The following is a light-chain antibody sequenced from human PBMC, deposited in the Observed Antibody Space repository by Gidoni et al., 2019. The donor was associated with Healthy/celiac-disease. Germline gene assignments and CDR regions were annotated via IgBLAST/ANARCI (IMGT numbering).Light chain of an antibody. CDR3: QQYGT. Sequence: IVLTQSPGTLSLSPGERATLSCRASQSVSSSYLDWYQQKPGQAPRLLIYGESSRATGIPDRFSGSGSGTDFTLTISRLEPEDFAVYYCQQYGTFGGGTKVEIK. CDR1: QSVSSSY. V-gene: IGKV3-20*01. J-gene: IGKJ4*02. CDR2: GES.